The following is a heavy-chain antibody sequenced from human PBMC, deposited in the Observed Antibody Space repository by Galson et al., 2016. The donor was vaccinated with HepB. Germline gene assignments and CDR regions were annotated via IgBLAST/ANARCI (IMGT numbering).Heavy chain of an antibody. CDR3: AKRPYSYGWHYGMDV. CDR1: GFSFSSYA. D-gene: IGHD5-18*01. CDR2: ITSGGTT. V-gene: IGHV3-23*01. J-gene: IGHJ6*02. Sequence: SLRLSCAASGFSFSSYAMSWVRQAPGKGPEWVSGITSGGTTYYADSVKGRFTISRDNSKNILYLQMKSLRDEDTAVYYCAKRPYSYGWHYGMDVWGQGTTVTVSS.